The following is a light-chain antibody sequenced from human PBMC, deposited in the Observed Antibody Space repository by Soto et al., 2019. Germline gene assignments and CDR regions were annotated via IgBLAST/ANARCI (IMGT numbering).Light chain of an antibody. V-gene: IGLV2-14*01. CDR2: EVS. J-gene: IGLJ3*02. Sequence: QPVLTQPASVSGSPGQSITISCTGTSNDVGAFNFVSWYQQHPGKAPKVIIYEVSNRPSGVSNRFSGSKSGNTASLTISGLQAEDEADYYCNSYTTTSARVFGGGTKVTVL. CDR3: NSYTTTSARV. CDR1: SNDVGAFNF.